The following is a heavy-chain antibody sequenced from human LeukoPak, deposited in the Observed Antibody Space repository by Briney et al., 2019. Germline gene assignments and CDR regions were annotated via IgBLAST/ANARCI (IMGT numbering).Heavy chain of an antibody. J-gene: IGHJ5*02. CDR1: GYTFTSYD. CDR2: MNPNSGNT. V-gene: IGHV1-8*01. Sequence: ASVKVSCKASGYTFTSYDINWVRQATGQGLEWMGWMNPNSGNTGYAQKFQGRVTMTRNTSISTAYMELSSLRSEDTAVYYCARGPPRAVIGYCSGGSCYRPRGYWFDPWGQGTLVTVSS. CDR3: ARGPPRAVIGYCSGGSCYRPRGYWFDP. D-gene: IGHD2-15*01.